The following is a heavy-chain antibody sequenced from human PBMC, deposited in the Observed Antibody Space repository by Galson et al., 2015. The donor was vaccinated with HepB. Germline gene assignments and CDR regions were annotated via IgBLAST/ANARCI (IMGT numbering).Heavy chain of an antibody. Sequence: QSGAAVKKPGESLKISCKTSGSRFVHYWIAWVRQMPGQGPEIMAILNPDDSDTKYSPSFEGNVVISVDKSINTAYLLWTSLKASDTATYFRARQNNWNEDFDYWGQGTLVTVSS. CDR1: GSRFVHYW. J-gene: IGHJ4*02. V-gene: IGHV5-51*01. CDR3: ARQNNWNEDFDY. CDR2: LNPDDSDT. D-gene: IGHD1-20*01.